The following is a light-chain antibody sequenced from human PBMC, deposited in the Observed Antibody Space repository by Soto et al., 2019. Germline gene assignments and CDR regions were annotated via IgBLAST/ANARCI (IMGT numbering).Light chain of an antibody. CDR3: SSYASSSTRV. J-gene: IGLJ1*01. CDR2: DVT. V-gene: IGLV2-14*03. Sequence: QSALTPPASVSGSPGQSITISCTGTSSDIGHYDYVSWYQQHPGKAPKLMIYDVTNRPSGVSNRFSGSKSGNTASLTISGLQAEDEADYYCSSYASSSTRVFGTWTKVTVL. CDR1: SSDIGHYDY.